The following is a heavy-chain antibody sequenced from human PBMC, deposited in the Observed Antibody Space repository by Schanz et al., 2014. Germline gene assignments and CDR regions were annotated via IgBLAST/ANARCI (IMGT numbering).Heavy chain of an antibody. Sequence: QVPLVQSGADVKKAGASVKVSCKVSGYTLSKLSIHWVRQAPGKGLEWMGGLDLEDGEIVYAEQLKGRVTMTEDTSTDTAYMELSSLRSQDTAVYYCATAEDASGSYGLPACGVWGQGTTVIVSS. D-gene: IGHD3-10*01. CDR3: ATAEDASGSYGLPACGV. CDR2: LDLEDGEI. J-gene: IGHJ6*02. V-gene: IGHV1-24*01. CDR1: GYTLSKLS.